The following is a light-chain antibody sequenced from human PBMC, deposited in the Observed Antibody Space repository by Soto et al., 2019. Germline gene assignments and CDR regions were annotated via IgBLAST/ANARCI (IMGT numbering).Light chain of an antibody. Sequence: QSALTQPASVSGSPGQSITISCTGTSSDVGGYNYVSWYQQHPGKAPKLMIFEVGNRPSGVSNRFSGSKSGNTASLTISGLQAEDEADYYCAAWDDSLNGWVFGGGTKLTVL. J-gene: IGLJ3*02. CDR1: SSDVGGYNY. CDR2: EVG. CDR3: AAWDDSLNGWV. V-gene: IGLV2-14*01.